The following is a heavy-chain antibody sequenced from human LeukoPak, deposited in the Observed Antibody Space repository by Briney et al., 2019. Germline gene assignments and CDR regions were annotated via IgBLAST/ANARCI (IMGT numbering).Heavy chain of an antibody. CDR2: IYTSGST. CDR3: ARGRMGYYYGSGSYHIDY. Sequence: SETLSLTCTVSGGSISSYYWSWIRQPAGKGLEWIGRIYTSGSTNYNPSLKSRVTMSVDTSKNQFSLKLSSVTAADTAVYYCARGRMGYYYGSGSYHIDYWGQGTLVTVSS. CDR1: GGSISSYY. J-gene: IGHJ4*02. V-gene: IGHV4-4*07. D-gene: IGHD3-10*01.